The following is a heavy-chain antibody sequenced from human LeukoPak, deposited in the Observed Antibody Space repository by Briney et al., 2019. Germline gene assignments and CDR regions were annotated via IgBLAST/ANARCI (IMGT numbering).Heavy chain of an antibody. V-gene: IGHV4-34*01. J-gene: IGHJ5*02. CDR2: INHSGST. CDR3: ARADSHSYHYYGSGSPGGWFDP. Sequence: PSETLSLTCAVYGGSFSGYYWSWIRQPPGKGLEWIGEINHSGSTNYNPSLKSRVTISVDTSKNQFSLKLSSVTAADTAVYYCARADSHSYHYYGSGSPGGWFDPWGQGTLVTVSS. D-gene: IGHD3-10*01. CDR1: GGSFSGYY.